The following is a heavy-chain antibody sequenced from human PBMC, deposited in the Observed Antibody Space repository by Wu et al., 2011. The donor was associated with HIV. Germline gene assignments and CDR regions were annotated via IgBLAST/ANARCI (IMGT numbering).Heavy chain of an antibody. CDR2: IIPVFGTP. CDR3: AREDGSGSYRGIGLLFYGMDV. Sequence: QVQLVQSGAEVKKPGSSVKVSCKASGGTFSNYAISWVRQAPGQGLEWVGGIIPVFGTPNYAQKLQGRVTITTDESTSTAYMELSNVGSEDTAVYYCAREDGSGSYRGIGLLFYGMDVWGQGPRSPSP. J-gene: IGHJ6*02. D-gene: IGHD3-10*01. CDR1: GGTFSNYA. V-gene: IGHV1-69*01.